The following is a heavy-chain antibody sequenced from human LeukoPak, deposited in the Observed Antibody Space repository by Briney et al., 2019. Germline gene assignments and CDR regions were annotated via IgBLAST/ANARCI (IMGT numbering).Heavy chain of an antibody. J-gene: IGHJ2*01. D-gene: IGHD3-10*01. Sequence: ASVKVSCKASGYGFTGYYMHWVRQSPGQGLEWMGWINPNSGGTNYAQKYQGRVTMTRDTSISTAYMDLSRLRSDDTAVYYCAREGRGWHFDLWGRGTLVTVSS. V-gene: IGHV1-2*02. CDR3: AREGRGWHFDL. CDR1: GYGFTGYY. CDR2: INPNSGGT.